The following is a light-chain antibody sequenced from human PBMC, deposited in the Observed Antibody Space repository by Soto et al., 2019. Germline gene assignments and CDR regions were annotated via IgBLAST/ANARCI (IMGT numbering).Light chain of an antibody. V-gene: IGLV2-8*01. J-gene: IGLJ2*01. Sequence: QSALTQPPSASGSPVQSVTISCTGTSSDVGGYNYVSWYQQHPGKAPKLMIYEVSKRPSGVPDRFAGSKSGNTASLTVSGLQAEDEADYYCSSYAGSNNFGVVFGGGTKLTVL. CDR1: SSDVGGYNY. CDR3: SSYAGSNNFGVV. CDR2: EVS.